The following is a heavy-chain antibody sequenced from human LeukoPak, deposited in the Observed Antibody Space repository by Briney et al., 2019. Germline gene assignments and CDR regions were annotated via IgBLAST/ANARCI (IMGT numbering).Heavy chain of an antibody. Sequence: PGGSLRLSCVASGFTSSNYGIRWGLHAPQPGFMWVAVIWYDGSNKYYADSVKGRFTIARDNCMTAQYLQMMNLRGEDTAVYYCAKGETSDPFENWGQGTLVTVSS. V-gene: IGHV3-33*06. D-gene: IGHD1-26*01. CDR3: AKGETSDPFEN. CDR2: IWYDGSNK. CDR1: GFTSSNYG. J-gene: IGHJ4*02.